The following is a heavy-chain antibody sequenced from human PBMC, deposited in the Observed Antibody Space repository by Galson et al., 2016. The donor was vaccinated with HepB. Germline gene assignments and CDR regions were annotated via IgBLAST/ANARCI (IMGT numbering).Heavy chain of an antibody. CDR1: GYTFNTLS. CDR2: IHTNTGTP. J-gene: IGHJ6*02. CDR3: ARQSRNSFDV. D-gene: IGHD2/OR15-2a*01. V-gene: IGHV7-4-1*02. Sequence: SVKVSCKASGYTFNTLSMNWVRQAPGQGLEWMGWIHTNTGTPTYAQGFTGRFVFSLDSSVSTAYLQITSLKAEDTAVYFCARQSRNSFDVWGQGTTVTVSS.